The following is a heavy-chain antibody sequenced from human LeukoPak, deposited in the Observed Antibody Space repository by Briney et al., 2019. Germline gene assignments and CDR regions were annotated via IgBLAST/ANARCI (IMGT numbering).Heavy chain of an antibody. Sequence: GGSLRLSCAASGFTFSSYAMSWVRQAPGRGLEWVSGLSGSGGATDYAVSVKGRFTISRDNSKNTLHLQMDSLRAEDTAVYYCAKVIPVASGYFQHWGQGTLVTVSS. CDR2: LSGSGGAT. J-gene: IGHJ1*01. CDR3: AKVIPVASGYFQH. D-gene: IGHD6-19*01. CDR1: GFTFSSYA. V-gene: IGHV3-23*01.